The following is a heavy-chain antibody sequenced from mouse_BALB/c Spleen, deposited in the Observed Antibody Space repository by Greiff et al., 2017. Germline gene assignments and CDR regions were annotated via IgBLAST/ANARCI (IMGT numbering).Heavy chain of an antibody. CDR1: GYTFTSYW. J-gene: IGHJ3*01. Sequence: QVQLKESGAELAKPGASVKMSCKASGYTFTSYWMHWVKQRPGQGLEWIGYINPSTGYTEYNQKFKNKATLTADKSSSTAYMQLSSLTSEDSAVYYCARSGNGAIAYWGQGTLVTVSA. D-gene: IGHD1-3*01. CDR3: ARSGNGAIAY. CDR2: INPSTGYT. V-gene: IGHV1-7*01.